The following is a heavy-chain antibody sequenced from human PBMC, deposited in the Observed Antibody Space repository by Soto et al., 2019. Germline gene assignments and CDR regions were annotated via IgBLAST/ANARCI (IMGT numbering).Heavy chain of an antibody. D-gene: IGHD3-10*01. CDR3: AAREYYGSGSYAYFDY. CDR1: GGSISSSNW. J-gene: IGHJ4*02. V-gene: IGHV4-4*02. Sequence: SETLSLTCAVSGGSISSSNWWSWVRQPPGKGLEWIGEIYHSGSPNYNPSLKSRVTISVDKSKNQFSLKLSSVTAADTAVYYCAAREYYGSGSYAYFDYWGQGTLVTVS. CDR2: IYHSGSP.